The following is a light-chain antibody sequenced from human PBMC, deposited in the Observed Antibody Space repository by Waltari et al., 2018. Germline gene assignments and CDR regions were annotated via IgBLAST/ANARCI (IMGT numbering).Light chain of an antibody. Sequence: DIVMTQYPLSLAVTPGEPASLSCRSSQTLLLINGYMFLDWYVQKPGQSPQLLIYWGSTRASGVPDRFSGSGSGTDFTLKITRVEGEDVGVYYCMQTLQTPQTFGPGTKLEI. CDR3: MQTLQTPQT. V-gene: IGKV2-28*01. J-gene: IGKJ2*01. CDR1: QTLLLINGYMF. CDR2: WGS.